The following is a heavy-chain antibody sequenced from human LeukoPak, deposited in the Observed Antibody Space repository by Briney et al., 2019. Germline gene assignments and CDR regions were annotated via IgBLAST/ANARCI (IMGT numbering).Heavy chain of an antibody. J-gene: IGHJ4*02. Sequence: GASGKVSCKASGYTFTSYGISWGRQAPGQGGEGMGWISAYNGNTNYAQKLQGRGTMTTDTSTSTAYMELRSLRSDDTAVYYCARSPAGQWLVRGYYFDYWGQGPLVTVSS. V-gene: IGHV1-18*01. D-gene: IGHD6-19*01. CDR2: ISAYNGNT. CDR1: GYTFTSYG. CDR3: ARSPAGQWLVRGYYFDY.